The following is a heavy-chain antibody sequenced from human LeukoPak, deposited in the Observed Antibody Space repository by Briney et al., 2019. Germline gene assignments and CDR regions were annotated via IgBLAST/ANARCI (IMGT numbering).Heavy chain of an antibody. CDR2: IYYSGST. Sequence: SETLSLTCTVSGGSISSYYWSWIRQPPGKGLEWIGYIYYSGSTNYNPSLKSRVTISVDTSKNQFSLKLSSVTAADTAVYYCARGSSSFDYWGQGTQVIVSS. CDR3: ARGSSSFDY. V-gene: IGHV4-59*01. CDR1: GGSISSYY. J-gene: IGHJ4*02. D-gene: IGHD6-6*01.